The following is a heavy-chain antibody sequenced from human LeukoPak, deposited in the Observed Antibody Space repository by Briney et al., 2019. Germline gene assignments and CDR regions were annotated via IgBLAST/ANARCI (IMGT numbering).Heavy chain of an antibody. J-gene: IGHJ3*02. CDR1: GFTFSNYG. CDR3: AKKTIVGATVDAFDI. Sequence: GGSLRLSCAASGFTFSNYGMHWVRQAPGKGLAWVASMRYDGSNKYYADSLKGRFTISRDNSKNTLYLQMNSLRAEDTAVYYCAKKTIVGATVDAFDIWGQGTMVTVSS. V-gene: IGHV3-30*02. CDR2: MRYDGSNK. D-gene: IGHD1-26*01.